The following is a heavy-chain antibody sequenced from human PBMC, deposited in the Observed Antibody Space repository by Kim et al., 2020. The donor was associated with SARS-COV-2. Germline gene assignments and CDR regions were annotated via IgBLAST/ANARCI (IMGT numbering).Heavy chain of an antibody. CDR2: K. J-gene: IGHJ4*02. CDR3: ASERGWAPFDY. Sequence: KYYVDSVKGRFTLSRDNAKNSLYLQMNSLRAEDTAVYYWASERGWAPFDYWGQGTLVTVSS. D-gene: IGHD1-26*01. V-gene: IGHV3-7*03.